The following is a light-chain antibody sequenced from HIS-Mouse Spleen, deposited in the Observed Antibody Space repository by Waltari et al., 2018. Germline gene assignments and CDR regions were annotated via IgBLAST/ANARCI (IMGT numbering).Light chain of an antibody. V-gene: IGLV2-14*03. Sequence: QSALTQPASVSGSPGQSITIPCTGTSSDVGGYNYVSWYHHHPGKAPKLMIYDVSNRPAGVSNRFSGSKSGNTASLTISGLQAEDEADYYCSSYTSSSFNVVFGGGTKLTVL. CDR2: DVS. CDR3: SSYTSSSFNVV. J-gene: IGLJ2*01. CDR1: SSDVGGYNY.